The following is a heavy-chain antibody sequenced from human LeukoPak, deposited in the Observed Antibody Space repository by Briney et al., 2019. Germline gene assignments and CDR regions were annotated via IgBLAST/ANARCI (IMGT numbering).Heavy chain of an antibody. Sequence: GRSLRLSCAASGFTFSSYAMHWVRQAPGKGLERVAVISYDGSNKYYADSVKGRFTISRDNSKNTLYLQMNSLRAEDTAVYYCARAGSVELHLDYWGQGTLVTVSS. CDR1: GFTFSSYA. J-gene: IGHJ4*02. D-gene: IGHD1-26*01. CDR3: ARAGSVELHLDY. CDR2: ISYDGSNK. V-gene: IGHV3-30*04.